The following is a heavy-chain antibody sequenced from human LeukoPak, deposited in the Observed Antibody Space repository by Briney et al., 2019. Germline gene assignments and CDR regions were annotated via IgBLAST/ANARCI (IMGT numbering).Heavy chain of an antibody. CDR1: GFTFSSYA. V-gene: IGHV3-23*01. Sequence: GGSLRLSCAASGFTFSSYAMSRVRQAPGKGLEWVSVISVSGGSTYYADSVEGRFTISRDNSKNTLYLQMNSLRAEDTAVYYCAKTDQYYYDSSGYYYDYWGQGTLVTVSS. CDR2: ISVSGGST. D-gene: IGHD3-22*01. CDR3: AKTDQYYYDSSGYYYDY. J-gene: IGHJ4*02.